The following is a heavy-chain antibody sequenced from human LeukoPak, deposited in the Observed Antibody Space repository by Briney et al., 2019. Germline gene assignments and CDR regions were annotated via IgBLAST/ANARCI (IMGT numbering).Heavy chain of an antibody. V-gene: IGHV3-74*01. Sequence: GGSLRLSCAASGFTFTRYWMYWVRQAPGKGLVWVSRINSDGSSTSYADSVKGRFTISRDNAKNTLYLQMNSLRAEDTAVYYCARAQHSGYERYQYYFDYWGQGTLVTVSS. CDR1: GFTFTRYW. CDR2: INSDGSST. CDR3: ARAQHSGYERYQYYFDY. J-gene: IGHJ4*02. D-gene: IGHD5-12*01.